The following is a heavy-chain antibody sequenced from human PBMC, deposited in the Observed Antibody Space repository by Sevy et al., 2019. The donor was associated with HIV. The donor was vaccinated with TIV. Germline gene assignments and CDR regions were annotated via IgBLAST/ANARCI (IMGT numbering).Heavy chain of an antibody. V-gene: IGHV3-30-3*01. CDR3: ARAGYCSGGSCYSPGYYYYYGMDV. J-gene: IGHJ6*02. D-gene: IGHD2-15*01. Sequence: GGSLRLSCAASGFTFSSYAMHWVRQAPGKGLEWVAVISYDGSNKYYADSVKGRFTISRDNSKNTLYLQMNSLRAEDTAVYYCARAGYCSGGSCYSPGYYYYYGMDVWGQGTTVTVSS. CDR2: ISYDGSNK. CDR1: GFTFSSYA.